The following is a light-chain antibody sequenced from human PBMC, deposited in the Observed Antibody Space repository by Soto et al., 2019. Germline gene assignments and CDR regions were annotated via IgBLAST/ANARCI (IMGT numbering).Light chain of an antibody. CDR3: SSYTTSNTRQIV. J-gene: IGLJ1*01. CDR1: SSDVGGYNY. Sequence: LTQPASVSGSPGQSITISCTGTSSDVGGYNYVSWYQHHPGKAPKLMIYDVSNRPSGISNRFSGSKSGNTASLTISGLQPEDEGDYYCSSYTTSNTRQIVFGTGTKVTVL. V-gene: IGLV2-14*03. CDR2: DVS.